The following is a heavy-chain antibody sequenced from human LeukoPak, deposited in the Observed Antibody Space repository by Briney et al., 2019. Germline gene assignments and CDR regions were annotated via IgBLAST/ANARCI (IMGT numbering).Heavy chain of an antibody. D-gene: IGHD2-2*01. CDR1: GGSISSSSYY. J-gene: IGHJ3*02. CDR2: IYYSGST. Sequence: PSETLSLTCTVSGGSISSSSYYWGWIRQPPGKGLEWIGSIYYSGSTYYNPSLKSRVTISVDTSKNQFSLKLSSVTAADTAVYYCARVRYCSSTSCYAFDIWGQGTMVTVSS. V-gene: IGHV4-39*07. CDR3: ARVRYCSSTSCYAFDI.